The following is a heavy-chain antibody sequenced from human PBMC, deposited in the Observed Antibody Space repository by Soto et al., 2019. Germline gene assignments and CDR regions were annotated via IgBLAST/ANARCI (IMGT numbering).Heavy chain of an antibody. V-gene: IGHV4-30-2*01. CDR1: GGSISSGGYS. CDR2: IYHSGST. Sequence: QLQLQESGSGLVKPSQTLSLTCAVSGGSISSGGYSWSWIRQPPGKGLEWIGYIYHSGSTYYNPFLKSRGTISVGRAKNQFSLKLSSVTAAGTAVYYCARRRGFPYYYGMDVWGQGTTVTVSS. CDR3: ARRRGFPYYYGMDV. D-gene: IGHD5-12*01. J-gene: IGHJ6*02.